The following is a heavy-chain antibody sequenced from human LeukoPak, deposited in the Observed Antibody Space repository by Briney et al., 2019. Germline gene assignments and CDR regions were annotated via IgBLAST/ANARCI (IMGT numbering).Heavy chain of an antibody. J-gene: IGHJ5*02. Sequence: ASVKVSCKASGYTFTMFYLYGLRQAPGQGREGMGTINPNGNTPRYAQKFQGRVTITADKSTSTAYMELSSLRSDDTAVYYCARGSVYYYDSSGYPRGNNWFDPWGQGTLVTVSS. D-gene: IGHD3-22*01. V-gene: IGHV1-46*01. CDR2: INPNGNTP. CDR3: ARGSVYYYDSSGYPRGNNWFDP. CDR1: GYTFTMFY.